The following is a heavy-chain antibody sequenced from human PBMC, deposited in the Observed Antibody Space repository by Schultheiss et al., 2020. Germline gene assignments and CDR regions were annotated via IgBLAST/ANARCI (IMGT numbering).Heavy chain of an antibody. V-gene: IGHV4-31*03. J-gene: IGHJ3*02. D-gene: IGHD3-10*01. Sequence: SETLSLTCTVSGGSISSGGYYWSWIRQHPGKGLEWIGYIYYSGSTYYNPSLKSRVTISVDTSKNQFSLKLSSVTAADTAVYYCARLRGSYFGRVAGMDAFDIWGKGTMVTVSS. CDR1: GGSISSGGYY. CDR2: IYYSGST. CDR3: ARLRGSYFGRVAGMDAFDI.